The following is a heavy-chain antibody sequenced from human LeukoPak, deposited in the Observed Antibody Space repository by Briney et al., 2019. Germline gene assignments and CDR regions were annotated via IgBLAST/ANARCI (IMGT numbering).Heavy chain of an antibody. D-gene: IGHD2-8*01. V-gene: IGHV1-2*02. CDR2: INPDGGVT. CDR3: ARGPNHYYYMDF. CDR1: GYPLTGYY. J-gene: IGHJ6*03. Sequence: ASVKVSCKASGYPLTGYYIHWVRQAPGQGLEWMGWINPDGGVTKSAQNFQGRVTMTRDKSINTVYMELSGLTSDDTALYYCARGPNHYYYMDFWGTGTTVSVSS.